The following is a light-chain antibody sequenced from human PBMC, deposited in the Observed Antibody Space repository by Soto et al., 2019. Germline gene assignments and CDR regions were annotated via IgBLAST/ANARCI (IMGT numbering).Light chain of an antibody. CDR1: KNINTW. CDR2: AAS. J-gene: IGKJ4*01. CDR3: LQAPAHIP. V-gene: IGKV1-5*01. Sequence: DIQMTQSPSTLSASVGDRVTITCLASKNINTWVAWYQQKPGKAPKLLIYAASTLQSGVPSKFSGSGSGTYFTLTISSLQAEDSASYYCLQAPAHIPFGGGTKVDI.